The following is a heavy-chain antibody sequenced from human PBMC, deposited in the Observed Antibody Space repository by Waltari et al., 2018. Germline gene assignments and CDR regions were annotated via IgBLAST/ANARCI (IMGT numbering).Heavy chain of an antibody. V-gene: IGHV3-48*03. CDR3: ARGRRWDPPDY. Sequence: EVQLVESGGGLVQPGGSLRLSCAASGFTFSSYALNWVRQAPGKGMEWVSYISSSGSTIYYADSVKGRFTISRDNAKNSLYLQMNSLRAEDTAVYYCARGRRWDPPDYWGQGTLVTVSS. CDR1: GFTFSSYA. J-gene: IGHJ4*02. D-gene: IGHD1-26*01. CDR2: ISSSGSTI.